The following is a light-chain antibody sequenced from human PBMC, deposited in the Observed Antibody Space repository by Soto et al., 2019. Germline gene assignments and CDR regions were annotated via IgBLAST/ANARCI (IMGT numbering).Light chain of an antibody. CDR1: QSVSGS. CDR2: GAS. CDR3: QQYNDWPPWT. J-gene: IGKJ1*01. V-gene: IGKV3-15*01. Sequence: IVSPHTPNTLAVSAVEIDLLSCSASQSVSGSLAWYQQKPGQAPRLLIYGASTRATGIPARVSGSGSGTEFTLTINSLQSEDFAVYYCQQYNDWPPWTFGQGTKVDIK.